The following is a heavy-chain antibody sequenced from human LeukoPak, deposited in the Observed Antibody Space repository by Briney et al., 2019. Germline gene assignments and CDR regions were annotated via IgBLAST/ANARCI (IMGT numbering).Heavy chain of an antibody. CDR1: GYSISSGYY. D-gene: IGHD5-18*01. V-gene: IGHV4-38-2*02. J-gene: IGHJ3*02. CDR3: ASPRRGYSYGYAFDI. CDR2: IYHSGST. Sequence: SETLSLTCTVSGYSISSGYYWGWIRQPPGKGLEWIGSIYHSGSTYYNPSLKSRVTISVDTSKNQFSLKLSSVTAADTAVYYCASPRRGYSYGYAFDIWGQGTMVTVSS.